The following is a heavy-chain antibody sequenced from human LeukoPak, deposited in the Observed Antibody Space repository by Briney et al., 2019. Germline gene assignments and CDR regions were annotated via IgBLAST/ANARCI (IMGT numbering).Heavy chain of an antibody. D-gene: IGHD3-22*01. CDR3: AKRSPYYYDSSGSIGY. J-gene: IGHJ4*02. Sequence: TGGSLRLSCAASGFTFSSFAIHWVRQAPGKGLEWVAVISYDGSNKYYADSVKGRFTISRDNSKNTLYLQMNSLRAEDTAVYYCAKRSPYYYDSSGSIGYWGQGTLVTVSS. CDR1: GFTFSSFA. CDR2: ISYDGSNK. V-gene: IGHV3-30*18.